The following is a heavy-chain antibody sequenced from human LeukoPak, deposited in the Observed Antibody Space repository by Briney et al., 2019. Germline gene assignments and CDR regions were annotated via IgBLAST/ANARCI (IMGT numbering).Heavy chain of an antibody. CDR1: GGTFSSYA. Sequence: ASVKVSCKASGGTFSSYAISWVRQAPGQGLEWMGWISTYSDNTNYAQKFQGRVTMTTDTSTSTAYMELRSLTSDDTAVYYCARDLPYSSSSAIPFDYWGQGTLVTVSS. CDR3: ARDLPYSSSSAIPFDY. J-gene: IGHJ4*02. V-gene: IGHV1-18*01. CDR2: ISTYSDNT. D-gene: IGHD6-6*01.